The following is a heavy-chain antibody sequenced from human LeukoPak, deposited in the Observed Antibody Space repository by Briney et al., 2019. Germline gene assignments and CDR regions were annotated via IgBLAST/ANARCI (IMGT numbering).Heavy chain of an antibody. Sequence: SETLSLTCTVSGASISSYYWNWIRQPPGKGLEWIGQISDSGSTSYNPSLKSRVTISMDTSTNQFSLKVNSVTAADTAVYFCASRPFATSAIMESNWFDPWGQGTLVTVSS. J-gene: IGHJ5*02. CDR3: ASRPFATSAIMESNWFDP. CDR2: ISDSGST. CDR1: GASISSYY. D-gene: IGHD3-3*02. V-gene: IGHV4-59*01.